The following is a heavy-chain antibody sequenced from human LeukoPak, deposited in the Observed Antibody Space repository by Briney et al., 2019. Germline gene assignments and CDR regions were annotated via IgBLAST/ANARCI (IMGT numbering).Heavy chain of an antibody. CDR2: MNPNSGNT. CDR3: ARDYSSSWFLYGMDV. D-gene: IGHD6-13*01. Sequence: ASVKVSCKASVYAFTSYDINWVRQATGQGLEWMGWMNPNSGNTGYAQKFQGRVTMTRNTSISTAYMELSSLRSEDTAVYYCARDYSSSWFLYGMDVWGQGTTVTVSS. J-gene: IGHJ6*02. V-gene: IGHV1-8*01. CDR1: VYAFTSYD.